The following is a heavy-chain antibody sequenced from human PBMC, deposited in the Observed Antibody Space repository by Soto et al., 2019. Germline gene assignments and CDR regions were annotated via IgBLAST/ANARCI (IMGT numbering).Heavy chain of an antibody. V-gene: IGHV4-34*01. J-gene: IGHJ4*02. CDR3: ARGLNRGYSGYGHFDY. CDR1: GGSFSGYY. Sequence: PSETLSLTCAVYGGSFSGYYWSWIRQPPGKGLEWIGEINHSGSTNYNPSLKSRVTISVDTSKNQFSLKLSSVTAADTAVYYCARGLNRGYSGYGHFDYWGQGTLVTVSS. CDR2: INHSGST. D-gene: IGHD5-12*01.